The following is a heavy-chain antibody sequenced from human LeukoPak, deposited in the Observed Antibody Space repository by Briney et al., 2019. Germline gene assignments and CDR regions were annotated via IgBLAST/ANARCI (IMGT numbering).Heavy chain of an antibody. CDR2: IYHSGST. V-gene: IGHV4-4*02. Sequence: PSETPSLTCAVSGGSISSSNWWSWVRQPPGKGLEWIGEIYHSGSTNYNPSLKSRVTISVDKSKNQFSLKLSSVTAADTAVYYCARGPTLAVAGTFDYWGQGTLVTVSS. CDR3: ARGPTLAVAGTFDY. D-gene: IGHD6-19*01. J-gene: IGHJ4*02. CDR1: GGSISSSNW.